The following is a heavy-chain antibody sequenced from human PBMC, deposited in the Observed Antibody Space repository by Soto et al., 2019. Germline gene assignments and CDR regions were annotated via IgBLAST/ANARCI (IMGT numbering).Heavy chain of an antibody. D-gene: IGHD6-19*01. CDR3: ARDGYSRGRGVYYYYGMDV. Sequence: GGSLRLCCAACGFTLCSYGMHGVCQAPGKGLEWVAVIWYDGSNKYYADSVKGRFTISRDNSKNTLYLQMNSLRAEDTAVYYCARDGYSRGRGVYYYYGMDVWGQGTTVTVS. CDR1: GFTLCSYG. CDR2: IWYDGSNK. V-gene: IGHV3-33*01. J-gene: IGHJ6*02.